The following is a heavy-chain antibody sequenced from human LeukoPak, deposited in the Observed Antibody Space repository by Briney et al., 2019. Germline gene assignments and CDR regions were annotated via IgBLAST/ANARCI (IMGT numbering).Heavy chain of an antibody. V-gene: IGHV4-39*01. Sequence: SETLSLTCTVSGGSISSSSYCWGWIRQPPGKGLEWIGSIYYSGSTYYNPSLKSRVTISVDTSKNQFSLKLSSVTAADTAVYYCARRGYYGSGRVPSYYFDYWGQGTLVTVSS. CDR2: IYYSGST. J-gene: IGHJ4*02. CDR1: GGSISSSSYC. D-gene: IGHD3-10*01. CDR3: ARRGYYGSGRVPSYYFDY.